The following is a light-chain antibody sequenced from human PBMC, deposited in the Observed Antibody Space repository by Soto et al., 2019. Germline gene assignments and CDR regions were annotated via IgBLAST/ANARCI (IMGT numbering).Light chain of an antibody. Sequence: EIVLTQSPATLPLSPGERAALSCRASQSVSSYLAWYQQRPGQAPRLLIYDASNRATGIPVRFSGSGSGTDFTLTISSLEPEDFGVYYCQQRSNWPSTFGGGTKVEIK. CDR2: DAS. CDR3: QQRSNWPST. V-gene: IGKV3-11*01. J-gene: IGKJ4*01. CDR1: QSVSSY.